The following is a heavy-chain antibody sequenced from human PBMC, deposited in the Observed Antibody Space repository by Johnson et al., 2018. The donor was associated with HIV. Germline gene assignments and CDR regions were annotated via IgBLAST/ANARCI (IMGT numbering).Heavy chain of an antibody. Sequence: QVQLVESGGGVVQPGMSLRLSCAASGFTFSSYAMHWVRQAPGKGLEWVALISYDGTNKYYADSVKGRFTISRDNSKNTLYLQMNSLRAEDTAVYYCARDGQDRDDAFDIWGQGTMVTVSS. CDR2: ISYDGTNK. J-gene: IGHJ3*02. CDR3: ARDGQDRDDAFDI. V-gene: IGHV3-30-3*01. D-gene: IGHD3-22*01. CDR1: GFTFSSYA.